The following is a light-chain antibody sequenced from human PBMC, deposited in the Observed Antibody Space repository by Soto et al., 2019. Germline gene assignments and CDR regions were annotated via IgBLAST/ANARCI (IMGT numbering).Light chain of an antibody. CDR3: QQYGSSPVT. V-gene: IGKV3-20*01. J-gene: IGKJ5*01. CDR2: GAS. Sequence: EIVLTPSPCTLSLSPGDRATLSCRASQSVSSSYLAWYQQKPGQAPRLLIYGASSRATGIPDRFSGGGSGTDFTLTISRLEPEDFAVYYCQQYGSSPVTFGQGTRLEIK. CDR1: QSVSSSY.